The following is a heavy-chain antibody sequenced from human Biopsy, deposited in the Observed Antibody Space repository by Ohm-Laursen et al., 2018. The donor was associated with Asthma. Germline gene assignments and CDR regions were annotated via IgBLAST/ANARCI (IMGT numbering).Heavy chain of an antibody. V-gene: IGHV1-18*01. D-gene: IGHD3-10*01. Sequence: SSVKVSCNTSGYTFNSAGITWVRQAPGQGLEWMGWISVYNGNTKVAQKLQDRVTMITDTSTGTAYMELRSLRSDDTAVYFCARAVDYSHYYGIDVWGQGTTVTVS. J-gene: IGHJ6*02. CDR3: ARAVDYSHYYGIDV. CDR2: ISVYNGNT. CDR1: GYTFNSAG.